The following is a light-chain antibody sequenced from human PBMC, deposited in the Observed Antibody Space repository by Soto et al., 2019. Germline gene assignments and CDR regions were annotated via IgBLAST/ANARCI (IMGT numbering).Light chain of an antibody. CDR1: QSISNH. CDR2: AAS. V-gene: IGKV1-39*01. J-gene: IGKJ2*03. Sequence: DIQMTQSPSTLSASVGDRVTITCRASQSISNHLNWYQQKPGKAPKLLIFAASSLQSGVPSRFSGSGSGTDFTLTISSLQPEDFATYYCQQTYSTLNSFGQGTKVDIK. CDR3: QQTYSTLNS.